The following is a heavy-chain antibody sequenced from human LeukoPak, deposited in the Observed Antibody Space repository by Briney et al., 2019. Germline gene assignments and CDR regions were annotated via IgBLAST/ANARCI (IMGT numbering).Heavy chain of an antibody. Sequence: TGGSLRLSCAASGFTVSSSYMSWVRQAPGKGLEWVSIIYSGGSTYYADSAKGRFTISRDNSQNTLYLQMNTLRAEDTAVYYCARGGVDSYCSTTSCRRWFDPWGQGTLVTVSS. CDR1: GFTVSSSY. CDR3: ARGGVDSYCSTTSCRRWFDP. J-gene: IGHJ5*02. CDR2: IYSGGST. D-gene: IGHD2-2*01. V-gene: IGHV3-53*01.